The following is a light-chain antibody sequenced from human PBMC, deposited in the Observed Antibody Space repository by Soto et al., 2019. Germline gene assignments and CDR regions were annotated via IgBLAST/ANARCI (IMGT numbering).Light chain of an antibody. CDR1: QSVSSN. CDR2: GAS. Sequence: EIVMTQPPATLSVSPGERATLSCRASQSVSSNLAWYQQKPGQAPRLLIYGASTRATGIPARFSGSGSGTEFTLNISRLQSEDFAVYYCQQYTNWWTFGQGTKVDIX. J-gene: IGKJ1*01. V-gene: IGKV3-15*01. CDR3: QQYTNWWT.